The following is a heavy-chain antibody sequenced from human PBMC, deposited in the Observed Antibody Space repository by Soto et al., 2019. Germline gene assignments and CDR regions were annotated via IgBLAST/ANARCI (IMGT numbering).Heavy chain of an antibody. J-gene: IGHJ4*02. CDR2: ISAYNGNT. CDR1: GYTFTSYG. CDR3: ARASTLSYDFWSGYYAY. Sequence: ASVKVSCKASGYTFTSYGISWVRQAPGQGLEWMGWISAYNGNTNYAQKLQGRVTMTTDTSTSTAYMELRSLRSDDTAVYHCARASTLSYDFWSGYYAYWGQGTLVTVSS. D-gene: IGHD3-3*01. V-gene: IGHV1-18*01.